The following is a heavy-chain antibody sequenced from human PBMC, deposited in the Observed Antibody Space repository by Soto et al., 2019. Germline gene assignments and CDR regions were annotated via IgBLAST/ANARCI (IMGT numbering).Heavy chain of an antibody. Sequence: ETLSLTCAVYGGSFSGYCWSWIRQPPGKGLEWIGEINHSGSTNYNPSLKSRVAISVDTSKNQFSLKLSSVTAADTAVYYCARGRDWYSSSWYGLVWFDPWGQGTLVTVSS. J-gene: IGHJ5*02. V-gene: IGHV4-34*01. D-gene: IGHD6-13*01. CDR1: GGSFSGYC. CDR3: ARGRDWYSSSWYGLVWFDP. CDR2: INHSGST.